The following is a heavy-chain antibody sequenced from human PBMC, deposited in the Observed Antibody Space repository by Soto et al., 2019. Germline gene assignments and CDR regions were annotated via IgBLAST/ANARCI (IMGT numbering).Heavy chain of an antibody. CDR1: GFTFSSYG. D-gene: IGHD1-26*01. J-gene: IGHJ4*02. CDR3: ARDREGGRIVGALYY. V-gene: IGHV3-33*01. CDR2: IWYDGSNK. Sequence: GGSLRLSCAASGFTFSSYGMHWVRQAPGKGLEWVAVIWYDGSNKYYADSVKGRFTISRDNSKNTLYLQMNSLRAEDTAVYYCARDREGGRIVGALYYWGQGTLVTV.